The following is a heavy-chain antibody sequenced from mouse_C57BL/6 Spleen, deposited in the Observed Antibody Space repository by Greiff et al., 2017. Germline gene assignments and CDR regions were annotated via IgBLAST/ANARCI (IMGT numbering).Heavy chain of an antibody. V-gene: IGHV5-9-1*02. J-gene: IGHJ3*01. D-gene: IGHD1-1*01. CDR1: GFTFSSYA. Sequence: EVKLVESGEGLVKPGGSLKLSCAASGFTFSSYAMSWVRQTPEKRLEWVAYISSGGAYIYYADTVKGRFTISRDNARNTLYLQMSSLKSEDTAMYYCTRDWITTVVARGFAYWGQGTLVTVSA. CDR2: ISSGGAYI. CDR3: TRDWITTVVARGFAY.